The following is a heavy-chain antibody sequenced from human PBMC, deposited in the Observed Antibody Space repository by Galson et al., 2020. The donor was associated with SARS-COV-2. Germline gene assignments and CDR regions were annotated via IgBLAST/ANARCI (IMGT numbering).Heavy chain of an antibody. J-gene: IGHJ6*02. CDR2: ISYDGRDQ. D-gene: IGHD5-12*01. CDR3: AKDREIVFYLDFYVYGIDV. CDR1: GISLSGYA. V-gene: IGHV3-30*04. Sequence: GGSLRLSCAASGISLSGYAMNWVRQTPGKGLEWVAIISYDGRDQYYADSVKGRFTISRDNSRNTVHLQMNSLRAEDTAVYYCAKDREIVFYLDFYVYGIDVWGQGTTVTVSS.